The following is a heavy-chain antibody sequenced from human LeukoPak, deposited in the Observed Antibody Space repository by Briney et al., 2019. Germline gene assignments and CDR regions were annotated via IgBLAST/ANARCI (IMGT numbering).Heavy chain of an antibody. CDR1: GYSFTNYW. J-gene: IGHJ1*01. V-gene: IGHV5-51*01. D-gene: IGHD3-10*01. CDR3: ATYAGSSSKYFQD. CDR2: IYPGDSDT. Sequence: GESLKISCKASGYSFTNYWIGWVRQMPGKGLEWMGIIYPGDSDTRYSPSFQGQVTISADKSISTAYLQRSRLQASDTAMYYCATYAGSSSKYFQDWGQGTLVTVSS.